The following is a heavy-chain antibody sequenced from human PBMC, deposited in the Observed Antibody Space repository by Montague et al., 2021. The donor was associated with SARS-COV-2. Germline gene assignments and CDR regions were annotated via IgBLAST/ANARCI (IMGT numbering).Heavy chain of an antibody. CDR2: IYYSGST. CDR1: GGSISGYY. V-gene: IGHV4-59*01. Sequence: SETLSLTCTVSGGSISGYYWSWIRQPPGKGLEWIGYIYYSGSTNYNPSLKSRVTISVDTSKNQFSLKLSSVTAADTAVYYCAGTYYDFWSGFIHSYYLDVWGQGTTVTVSS. D-gene: IGHD3-3*01. J-gene: IGHJ6*03. CDR3: AGTYYDFWSGFIHSYYLDV.